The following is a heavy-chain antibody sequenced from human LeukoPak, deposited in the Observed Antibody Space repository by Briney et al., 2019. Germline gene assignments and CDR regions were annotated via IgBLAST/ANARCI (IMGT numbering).Heavy chain of an antibody. J-gene: IGHJ4*02. CDR2: ISWSSGSI. Sequence: PGGSLRLSCAASGFTFDDYAMHWVRQAPGKGLEWVSGISWSSGSIGYADSVKGRFTISRDNAKNSLYLQMNSLRAEDTALYYCAKDISGSSGPFDYWAREPWSPSPQ. CDR3: AKDISGSSGPFDY. V-gene: IGHV3-9*01. CDR1: GFTFDDYA. D-gene: IGHD6-19*01.